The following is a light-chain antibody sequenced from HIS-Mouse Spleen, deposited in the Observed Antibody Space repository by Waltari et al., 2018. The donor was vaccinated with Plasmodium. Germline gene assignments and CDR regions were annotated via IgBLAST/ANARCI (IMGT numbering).Light chain of an antibody. V-gene: IGKV1-39*01. CDR2: AAS. Sequence: DIQMTQSPSSLSASVGDRVTITCRASQDISSYLNWYQQKPGKAPKHLIYAASSLQSGVPSRFSCSGSGTDFTLSISSLQPEDFATYYCQQSYRTRTFGQGTKVEIK. J-gene: IGKJ1*01. CDR3: QQSYRTRT. CDR1: QDISSY.